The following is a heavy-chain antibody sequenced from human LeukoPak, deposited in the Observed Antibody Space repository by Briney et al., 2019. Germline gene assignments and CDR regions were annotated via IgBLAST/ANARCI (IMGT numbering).Heavy chain of an antibody. J-gene: IGHJ5*02. CDR3: ARDREAARPGWFDP. V-gene: IGHV1-18*01. D-gene: IGHD6-6*01. Sequence: GPSVKLSCKPSGYTFTIYGISWVRQAPGQGLEWMGWISAYNGNTKNAQKFQGRVTMTTATSTSTAYMELSSLRSDDTAVYYFARDREAARPGWFDPWGQGTLVTVSS. CDR1: GYTFTIYG. CDR2: ISAYNGNT.